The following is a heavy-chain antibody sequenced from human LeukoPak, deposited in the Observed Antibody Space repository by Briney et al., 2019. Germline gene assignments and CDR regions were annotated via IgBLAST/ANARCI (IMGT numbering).Heavy chain of an antibody. CDR3: ARSPPGTKQLLIADY. D-gene: IGHD5-24*01. Sequence: AGGSLRLSCEDSGFTFRSYEMNWVRQAPGKGLEWIAYLSSSGSAFSYADSVKGRFTISRDNAKNSLYLQMNSLRAEDTAVYYCARSPPGTKQLLIADYWGQGTLVTVSS. J-gene: IGHJ4*02. CDR2: LSSSGSAF. CDR1: GFTFRSYE. V-gene: IGHV3-48*03.